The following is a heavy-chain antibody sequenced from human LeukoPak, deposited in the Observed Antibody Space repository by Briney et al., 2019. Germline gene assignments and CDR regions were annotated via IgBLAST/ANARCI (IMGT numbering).Heavy chain of an antibody. J-gene: IGHJ3*02. Sequence: PGGSLRLSCAASGFTFSSYEMNWVRQAPGKGLEWVSYISSSSSTIYYADSVKGRFTISRDNAKNSLYLQMNSLRAEDTAVYYCAREAWRGAFDIWGQGTMVTVSS. CDR2: ISSSSSTI. CDR3: AREAWRGAFDI. D-gene: IGHD3-3*01. CDR1: GFTFSSYE. V-gene: IGHV3-48*01.